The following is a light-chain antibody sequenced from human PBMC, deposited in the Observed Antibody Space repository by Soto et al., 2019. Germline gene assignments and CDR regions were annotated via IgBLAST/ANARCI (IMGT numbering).Light chain of an antibody. CDR1: QSMGSN. CDR2: GAS. Sequence: EIVMTQSPATLSVSPGERATLSCRASQSMGSNLAWYQQKPGQAPRLLIYGASTRATGIPARFSGSGSGTEFTLTITSLQSEDFAVYYCQQYNNWPGFGQGTKVEIK. CDR3: QQYNNWPG. J-gene: IGKJ1*01. V-gene: IGKV3-15*01.